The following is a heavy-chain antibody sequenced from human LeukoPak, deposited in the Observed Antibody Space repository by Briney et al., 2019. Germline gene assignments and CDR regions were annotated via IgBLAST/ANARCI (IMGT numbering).Heavy chain of an antibody. CDR3: ARIEWELSNWFDP. V-gene: IGHV1-69*05. J-gene: IGHJ5*02. CDR2: IIPIFGTA. D-gene: IGHD1-26*01. CDR1: GGTFSSYA. Sequence: SVCVSCKASGGTFSSYAISWVRQAPGQGLEWMGGIIPIFGTANYAQKFQGRVTITTDGSTSTAYMELSSLRSEDTAVYYCARIEWELSNWFDPWGQGTLVTVSS.